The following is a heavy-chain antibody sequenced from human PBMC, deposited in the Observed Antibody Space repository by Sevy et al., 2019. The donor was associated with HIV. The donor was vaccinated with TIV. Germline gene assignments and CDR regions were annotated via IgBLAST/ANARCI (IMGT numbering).Heavy chain of an antibody. J-gene: IGHJ5*02. Sequence: GRSLRLSCKASGFTFGDYAMSWLRQAPGKGLEWVGFIRNKAYDGTTEYAASVKGRFTISRDDSKSIAYLQMNSLKTEDTAVYYCTRDPTEGIAVAGNWYDPWGQGTLVTVSS. CDR2: IRNKAYDGTT. CDR3: TRDPTEGIAVAGNWYDP. D-gene: IGHD6-19*01. V-gene: IGHV3-49*03. CDR1: GFTFGDYA.